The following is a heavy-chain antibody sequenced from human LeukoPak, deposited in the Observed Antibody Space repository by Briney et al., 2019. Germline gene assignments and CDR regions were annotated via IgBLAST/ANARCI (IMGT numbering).Heavy chain of an antibody. V-gene: IGHV1-2*02. D-gene: IGHD3-3*01. Sequence: ASVKVSCKSSGYSFTNNDISWVRQAPGQGLEWMGWINPNSGGTNYAQKFQGRVTMTTDMSITTAYMELTRLRSDDTAVYYCARVPATSGDIDYDFWSGHYFFDHWGQGTLVTVSS. J-gene: IGHJ4*02. CDR2: INPNSGGT. CDR1: GYSFTNND. CDR3: ARVPATSGDIDYDFWSGHYFFDH.